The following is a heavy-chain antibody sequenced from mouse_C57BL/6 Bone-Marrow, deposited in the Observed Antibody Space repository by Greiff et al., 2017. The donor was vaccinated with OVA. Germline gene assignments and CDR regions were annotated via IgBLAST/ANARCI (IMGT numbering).Heavy chain of an antibody. V-gene: IGHV14-4*01. D-gene: IGHD2-4*01. CDR2: IDPENGDT. J-gene: IGHJ3*01. CDR3: TMGVYDYDGWFAY. CDR1: GFNIKDDY. Sequence: EVKVVESGAELVRPGASVKLSCTASGFNIKDDYMHWVKQRPEQGLEWIGWIDPENGDTEYASKFQGKATITADTSSNTAYLQLSSLTSEDTAVYYCTMGVYDYDGWFAYWGQGTLVTVSA.